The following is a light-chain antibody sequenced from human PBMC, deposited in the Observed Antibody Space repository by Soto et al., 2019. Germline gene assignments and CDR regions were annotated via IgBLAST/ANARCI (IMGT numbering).Light chain of an antibody. Sequence: ALTQPASVSGSPGQSITISCTGTSSDVGGYNYVSWYQQHPGKAPKLMIYEVSNRPSGVSNRFSGSKSGNTASLTISGLQAEDEADYYCSSYTSSSTYVLGTGTKVTVL. J-gene: IGLJ1*01. CDR3: SSYTSSSTYV. CDR1: SSDVGGYNY. CDR2: EVS. V-gene: IGLV2-14*01.